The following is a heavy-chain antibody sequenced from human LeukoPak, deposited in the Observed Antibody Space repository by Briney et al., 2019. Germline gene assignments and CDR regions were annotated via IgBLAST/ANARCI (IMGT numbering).Heavy chain of an antibody. Sequence: GESLQISCKGSGYSFTSYWISWVRQMPGKGLEWMGIICPGDSDTIYSPSFQGQVTISADKSISTAYLQWSSLKASDTAMYYCARGGEVPAFRVSWFDPWGQGTLVTVSS. CDR1: GYSFTSYW. D-gene: IGHD2-2*01. J-gene: IGHJ5*02. CDR3: ARGGEVPAFRVSWFDP. CDR2: ICPGDSDT. V-gene: IGHV5-51*01.